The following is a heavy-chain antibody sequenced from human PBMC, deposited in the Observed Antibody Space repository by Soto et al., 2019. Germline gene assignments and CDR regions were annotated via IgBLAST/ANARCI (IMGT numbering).Heavy chain of an antibody. CDR1: GYTLTELS. Sequence: ASVKFSCKVSGYTLTELSMHWMRQAPGKGLEWMGGFDPEDGETIYAQKFQGRVTMTEDTSTDTAYMELSSLRSEDTAVYYCATVYYGSGSYFYYFDYWGQGTLVTVSS. D-gene: IGHD3-10*01. V-gene: IGHV1-24*01. CDR2: FDPEDGET. J-gene: IGHJ4*02. CDR3: ATVYYGSGSYFYYFDY.